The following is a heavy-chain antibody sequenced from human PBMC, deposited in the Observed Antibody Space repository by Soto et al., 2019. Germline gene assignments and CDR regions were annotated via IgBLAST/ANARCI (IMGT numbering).Heavy chain of an antibody. D-gene: IGHD5-18*01. V-gene: IGHV4-61*01. CDR1: GGSVSSGSDY. J-gene: IGHJ3*02. CDR2: ISYSGSS. Sequence: QVQLQESGPGLVKPSETLSLTCSVSGGSVSSGSDYWSWIRQSPGKGLEWIGYISYSGSSNHNPSLESRVTTSLDTSKNQFSLKLSSVTAADTAVYYCARCQYTYGYIATFDIWGQGTMVTVSS. CDR3: ARCQYTYGYIATFDI.